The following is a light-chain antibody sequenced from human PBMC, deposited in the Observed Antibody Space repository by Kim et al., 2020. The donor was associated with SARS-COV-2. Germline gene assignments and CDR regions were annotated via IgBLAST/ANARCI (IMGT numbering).Light chain of an antibody. Sequence: GDRVTITCRASRSISGWLAWYQQKPGTAPKLLIFDASNLHSGVPSRFSGSGSGTEFTLTIRSLQPDDCATYYCQQYDSYQKWTLGQGTKVDIK. J-gene: IGKJ1*01. CDR2: DAS. V-gene: IGKV1-5*01. CDR3: QQYDSYQKWT. CDR1: RSISGW.